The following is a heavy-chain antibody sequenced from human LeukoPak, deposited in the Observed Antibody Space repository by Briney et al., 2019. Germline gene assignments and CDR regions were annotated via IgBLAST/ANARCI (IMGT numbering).Heavy chain of an antibody. V-gene: IGHV4-30-4*08. CDR3: ARTDIAAAGPFDY. CDR2: IYYSGST. J-gene: IGHJ4*02. Sequence: SETLSLTCTVSGGSVGSGSYYWSWIRQPPGKGLEWIGYIYYSGSTYYNPSLKSRVTISVDTSKNQFSLKLSSVTAADTAVYYCARTDIAAAGPFDYWGQGTLVTVSS. CDR1: GGSVGSGSYY. D-gene: IGHD6-13*01.